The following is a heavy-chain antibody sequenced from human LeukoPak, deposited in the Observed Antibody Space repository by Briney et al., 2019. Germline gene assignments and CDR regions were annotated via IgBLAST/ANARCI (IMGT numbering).Heavy chain of an antibody. CDR1: RFTFSSYE. J-gene: IGHJ4*02. V-gene: IGHV3-48*03. CDR3: ARGERWLQLRGDYFDY. D-gene: IGHD5-24*01. CDR2: ISSSGSTI. Sequence: GGSPRLSCAASRFTFSSYEMNWVRQAPGKGLEWVSYISSSGSTIYYADSVKGRFTISRDNAKNSLYLQMNSLRAEDTAVYYCARGERWLQLRGDYFDYWGQGTLVTVSS.